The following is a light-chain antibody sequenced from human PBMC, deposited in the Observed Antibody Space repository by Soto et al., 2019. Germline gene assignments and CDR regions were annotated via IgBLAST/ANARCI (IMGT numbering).Light chain of an antibody. V-gene: IGKV3-20*01. CDR1: QGVSSNY. J-gene: IGKJ1*01. Sequence: EIVLTQSPCTLSLSPFERSTLSCRASQGVSSNYLAWYQQKSGQAPRLLLYGTSSRATGIPERFSGSGSGTDFTLTISRLEPEDFAVYYCQHYGSSRTFGQGTKVDI. CDR3: QHYGSSRT. CDR2: GTS.